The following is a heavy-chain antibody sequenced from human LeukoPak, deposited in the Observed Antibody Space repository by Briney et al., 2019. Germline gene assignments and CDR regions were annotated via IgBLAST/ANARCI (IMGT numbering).Heavy chain of an antibody. J-gene: IGHJ4*02. CDR2: IYHSGST. Sequence: PSETLSLTCTVSGYSLSRGYSWGGSRQPPGKGLGGIGNIYHSGSTNYSPSLKSRVTISVDTSKNQFSLKLSSVTAADTAVYFCARGHRLYQLLLFDFWGQGTLVTVSS. CDR3: ARGHRLYQLLLFDF. D-gene: IGHD2-2*01. CDR1: GYSLSRGYS. V-gene: IGHV4-38-2*02.